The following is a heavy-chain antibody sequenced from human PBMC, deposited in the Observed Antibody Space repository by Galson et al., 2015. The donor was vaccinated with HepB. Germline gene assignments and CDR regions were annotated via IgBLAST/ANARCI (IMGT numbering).Heavy chain of an antibody. D-gene: IGHD2-15*01. V-gene: IGHV3-33*01. CDR2: IWHDGTNQ. CDR1: GFTFSRSG. J-gene: IGHJ4*02. CDR3: AREMEVAAPGVFDY. Sequence: SLRLSCAVSGFTFSRSGMHWVRQAPGKGLEWVALIWHDGTNQYHADSVKGRFTISRDNSKNTLYLQMNSLRVEDTAVYYCAREMEVAAPGVFDYWGQGTLVTASS.